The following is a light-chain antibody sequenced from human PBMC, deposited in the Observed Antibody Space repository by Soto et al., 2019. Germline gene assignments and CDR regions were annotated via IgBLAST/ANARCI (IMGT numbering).Light chain of an antibody. Sequence: DIQMTQSPSTLSASVGDRVTITCRASQIISTWLAWYQQKPGKAPNLLIYKASRLESGVPSRFSGSGSGTEFTLTISSLQPDDSATYYCQQYDSWPLTFGGGTKVEIK. CDR1: QIISTW. J-gene: IGKJ4*01. CDR3: QQYDSWPLT. CDR2: KAS. V-gene: IGKV1-5*03.